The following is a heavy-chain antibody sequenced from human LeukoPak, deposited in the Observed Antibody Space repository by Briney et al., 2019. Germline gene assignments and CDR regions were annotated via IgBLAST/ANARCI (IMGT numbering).Heavy chain of an antibody. CDR2: ISGSGGST. J-gene: IGHJ5*02. D-gene: IGHD6-13*01. Sequence: PGGSLRLSCAASGFTFSSYAMSWVRQAPGKGLEWVSAISGSGGSTYYADSVKGRFTFSRDNSKNTLYLQMNSLRAEDTAVYYCAKDHIAAAGWETWFDPWGQGTLVTVSS. CDR3: AKDHIAAAGWETWFDP. V-gene: IGHV3-23*01. CDR1: GFTFSSYA.